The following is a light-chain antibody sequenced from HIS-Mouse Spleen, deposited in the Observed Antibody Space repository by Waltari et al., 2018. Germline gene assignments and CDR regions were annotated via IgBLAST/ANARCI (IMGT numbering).Light chain of an antibody. CDR3: YSTDSSGNHRV. CDR1: ALPKKY. V-gene: IGLV3-10*01. Sequence: SYELTQPPSVSVSPGQTARITCSGDALPKKYAYWSQQKSGQAPVLGIYEDSKRPSGIPERFSGSSSGTMATLTISGAQMEDEADYYCYSTDSSGNHRVFGGGTKLTVL. CDR2: EDS. J-gene: IGLJ2*01.